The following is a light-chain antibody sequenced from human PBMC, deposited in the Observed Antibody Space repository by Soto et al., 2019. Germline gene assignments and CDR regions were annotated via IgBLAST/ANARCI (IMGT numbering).Light chain of an antibody. CDR3: TSYAGTYSFFYV. Sequence: SVLTQPPSPSGSPGQSVTISRPGTSREVGAYNYVSWYQQLPGKAPKLIIYEVSKRPSGVPDRFSGSKSGNTASLTVSGLQAEDEADYYCTSYAGTYSFFYVFGTGTKVTVL. CDR2: EVS. CDR1: SREVGAYNY. J-gene: IGLJ1*01. V-gene: IGLV2-8*01.